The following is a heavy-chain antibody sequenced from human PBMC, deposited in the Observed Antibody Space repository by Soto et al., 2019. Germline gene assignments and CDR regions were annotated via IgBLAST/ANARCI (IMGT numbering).Heavy chain of an antibody. CDR2: MFYGVST. CDR1: GSSINSSGYY. CDR3: ARLPSRHLVDY. J-gene: IGHJ4*02. D-gene: IGHD3-3*02. Sequence: NPSETLSLTCTVSGSSINSSGYYWGWIRQPPGKGLERIGSMFYGVSTYYNPPLKSRVTVSVDTSKNQFSLHLRSVTAADTAVYSCARLPSRHLVDYWGQGTLVTVSS. V-gene: IGHV4-39*01.